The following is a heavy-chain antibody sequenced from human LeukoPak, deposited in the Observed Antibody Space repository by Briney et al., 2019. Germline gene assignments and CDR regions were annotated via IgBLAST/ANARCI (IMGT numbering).Heavy chain of an antibody. J-gene: IGHJ4*02. CDR3: ARRTYYYGSGSYQIDY. Sequence: GASVKVSCKASGYTFTSYAMHWVRQAPGQRLEWMGWINAGNGNTKYSQKFQGRVTITRDTSASTAYMELSSLRSEDTAVYYCARRTYYYGSGSYQIDYWGQGTLVTVSS. V-gene: IGHV1-3*01. CDR1: GYTFTSYA. CDR2: INAGNGNT. D-gene: IGHD3-10*01.